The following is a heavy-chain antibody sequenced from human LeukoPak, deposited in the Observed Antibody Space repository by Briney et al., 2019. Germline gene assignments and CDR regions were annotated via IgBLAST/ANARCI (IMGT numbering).Heavy chain of an antibody. CDR1: GGSFSGYY. V-gene: IGHV4-34*01. D-gene: IGHD3-3*01. J-gene: IGHJ5*02. CDR3: ARDFYDFWSGYYLYNWFDP. Sequence: PSETLSLTCAVYGGSFSGYYWSWIRQPPGKGLEWIGEINHSGSTNYNPSLKSRVTISVDTSENQFSLKLSPVTAADTAVYYCARDFYDFWSGYYLYNWFDPWGQGTLVTVSS. CDR2: INHSGST.